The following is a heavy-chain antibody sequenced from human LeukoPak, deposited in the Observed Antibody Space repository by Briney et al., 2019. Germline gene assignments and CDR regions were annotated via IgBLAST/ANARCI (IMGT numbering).Heavy chain of an antibody. Sequence: QPGGSPRLSCAASGFTFSSYWMGWVRQAPGKGLEWVANIKQDGSEKYYVDSVKGRFTISRDNAKNSLYLQMNSLRAEDTAVYYCAREIPGSGAVRGSYYNYWGQGTLVTVSS. V-gene: IGHV3-7*01. CDR3: AREIPGSGAVRGSYYNY. CDR2: IKQDGSEK. D-gene: IGHD1-26*01. J-gene: IGHJ4*02. CDR1: GFTFSSYW.